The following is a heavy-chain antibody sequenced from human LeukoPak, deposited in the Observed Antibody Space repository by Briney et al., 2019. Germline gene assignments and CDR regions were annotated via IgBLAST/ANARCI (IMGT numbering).Heavy chain of an antibody. V-gene: IGHV3-30*01. CDR2: ISYDGSNK. CDR3: ARGLYVLGLRASNFDY. Sequence: PGGSLRLSCAASGFTFSSYAMHWVRQAPGKGLEWVAVISYDGSNKYYADSVKGRFTISRDNSKNTLYLQMNSLRAEDTAVYYCARGLYVLGLRASNFDYWGQGTLVTVSS. CDR1: GFTFSSYA. J-gene: IGHJ4*02. D-gene: IGHD3-16*02.